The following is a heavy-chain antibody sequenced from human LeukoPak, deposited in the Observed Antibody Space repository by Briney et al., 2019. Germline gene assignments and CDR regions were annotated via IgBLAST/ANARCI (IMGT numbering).Heavy chain of an antibody. J-gene: IGHJ4*02. D-gene: IGHD6-19*01. CDR2: IDPTDSYT. CDR1: GYSFTNYW. CDR3: ARSSGWYRFDY. V-gene: IGHV5-10-1*01. Sequence: GESLKISCKGSGYSFTNYWISWVRQMPGKSLEWLARIDPTDSYTNYSPSFQGHVTISVDKSITTAYLQWSSLKASDTAMYYCARSSGWYRFDYWGQGTLVTVSS.